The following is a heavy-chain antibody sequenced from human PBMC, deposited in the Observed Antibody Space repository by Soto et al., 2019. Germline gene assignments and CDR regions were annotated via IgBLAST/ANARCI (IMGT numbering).Heavy chain of an antibody. CDR3: ATAQNYFDSSGDS. D-gene: IGHD3-22*01. CDR1: GYTFTSYY. J-gene: IGHJ4*02. CDR2: INPVGGST. Sequence: ASVKVSCKASGYTFTSYYMHWVRQAPGQGLEWMGIINPVGGSTNYAQRFQGRVTMTRDTSTSTVYMELSSLRSEDTAFYYCATAQNYFDSSGDSWGQGTLVTV. V-gene: IGHV1-46*01.